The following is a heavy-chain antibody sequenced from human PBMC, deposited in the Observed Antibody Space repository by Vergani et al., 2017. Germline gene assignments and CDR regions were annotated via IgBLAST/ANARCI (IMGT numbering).Heavy chain of an antibody. D-gene: IGHD2-2*01. Sequence: QVQLVQSGAEVKKPGASVKVSCKASGYTFTSYGISWVRQAPGQGLEWMGWISAYNGNTNYAQKLQGRVTMTTDTSTSTAYMELRSLRSDDTAVYYCARVDDSVVVPAAMRHYSSSWKPTYYFDYWGQGTLVTVAS. CDR1: GYTFTSYG. J-gene: IGHJ4*02. CDR3: ARVDDSVVVPAAMRHYSSSWKPTYYFDY. V-gene: IGHV1-18*01. CDR2: ISAYNGNT.